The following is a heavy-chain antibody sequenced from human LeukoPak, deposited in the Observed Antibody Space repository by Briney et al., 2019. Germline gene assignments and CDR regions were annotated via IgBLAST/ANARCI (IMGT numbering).Heavy chain of an antibody. CDR2: INHSGST. CDR1: GGSFSGYY. D-gene: IGHD3-22*01. J-gene: IGHJ4*02. Sequence: SETLSLTCAVYGGSFSGYYWSWIRQPPGKGLEWIGEINHSGSTNYNPSLKSRVTISVDTSKNQFSLKLSSVTAADTAVYYCARGPEDLDNSGYPIDYWGQGTLVTVSS. CDR3: ARGPEDLDNSGYPIDY. V-gene: IGHV4-34*01.